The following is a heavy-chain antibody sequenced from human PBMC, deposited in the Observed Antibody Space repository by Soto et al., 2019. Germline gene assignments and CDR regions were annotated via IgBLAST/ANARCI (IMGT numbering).Heavy chain of an antibody. J-gene: IGHJ4*02. CDR1: GFTVSNNY. Sequence: EVQLVESGGGLIQPGGSLRLSCAVSGFTVSNNYMSWVRQAPGKGLEGVSVIYSGGYTAYGDSVKGRFTISRDNSKNTPHLQKNTLGPAPTAVFSCATHPGGGGYWGQGTLVTVSS. D-gene: IGHD3-10*01. CDR2: IYSGGYT. CDR3: ATHPGGGGY. V-gene: IGHV3-53*01.